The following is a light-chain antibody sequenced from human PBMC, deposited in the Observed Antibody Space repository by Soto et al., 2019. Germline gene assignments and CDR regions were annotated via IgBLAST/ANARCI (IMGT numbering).Light chain of an antibody. CDR1: SSDVGGYNY. Sequence: QSVLTQPASVSGSPGQSITISCTGTSSDVGGYNYVSWYQQHPGKAPKLMIYEVTDRPSGVSTRFSGSKSGNTASLTISGLQAEDEADYYCSSYASSKTWVFGGGTKVTVL. J-gene: IGLJ3*02. V-gene: IGLV2-14*01. CDR3: SSYASSKTWV. CDR2: EVT.